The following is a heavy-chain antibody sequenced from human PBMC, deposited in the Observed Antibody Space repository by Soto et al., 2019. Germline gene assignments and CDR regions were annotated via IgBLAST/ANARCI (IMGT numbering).Heavy chain of an antibody. J-gene: IGHJ4*02. CDR2: IYYSGST. CDR1: GGSISSSSYY. D-gene: IGHD2-15*01. Sequence: QLQLQESGPGLVKPSETLSLTCTVSGGSISSSSYYWGWIRQPPGKGLEWIGSIYYSGSTYYNPSLKSRVTISVDTSQTQFSLKLSSVTAADTAVYYCARHEGECSGGSCSISYYFDYWGQGTLVTVSS. V-gene: IGHV4-39*01. CDR3: ARHEGECSGGSCSISYYFDY.